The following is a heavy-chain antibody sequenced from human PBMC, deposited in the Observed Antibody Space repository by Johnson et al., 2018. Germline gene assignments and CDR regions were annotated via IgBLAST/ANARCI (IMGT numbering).Heavy chain of an antibody. J-gene: IGHJ6*03. CDR3: ARSPTDVLTGYYYMDV. D-gene: IGHD3-9*01. CDR2: YRGSP. CDR1: GGSISGYY. Sequence: QVQLQESGPGLVKPSETLSLTCSVSGGSISGYYWSWVRQPPWKGLVWIGYRGSPDYNPSLKSRITISVDRSKSQFSLKLRSVTAADTPVYYWARSPTDVLTGYYYMDVWGKGTTVIVSS. V-gene: IGHV4-59*01.